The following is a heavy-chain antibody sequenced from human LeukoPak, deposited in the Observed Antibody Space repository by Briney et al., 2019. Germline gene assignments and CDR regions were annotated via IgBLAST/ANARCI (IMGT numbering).Heavy chain of an antibody. CDR2: ISHSGST. D-gene: IGHD3-10*01. Sequence: PSQTLSLTCTVSGGSISSGGYFWSLVRQHPGKGLEWIGYISHSGSTYYNPSLKSRVTISLDTSKDRFSLRLSSVTAADTAVYYCARDLWFGEYNWFDPWGQGTLVTVSS. CDR3: ARDLWFGEYNWFDP. J-gene: IGHJ5*02. V-gene: IGHV4-31*03. CDR1: GGSISSGGYF.